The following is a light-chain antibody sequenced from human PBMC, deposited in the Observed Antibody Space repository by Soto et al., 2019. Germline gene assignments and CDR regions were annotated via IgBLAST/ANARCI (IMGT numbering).Light chain of an antibody. CDR3: QQHGTSPIT. CDR1: ERVGDSH. Sequence: EIVWTQSPATLSVSPGERSTLSCRSSERVGDSHLAWYQLRPGQAPRLLIYGASTRATGIPDRFSGSGSGTDFTLTISRLEPEDFAVYYCQQHGTSPITFGQGTRLEIK. J-gene: IGKJ5*01. V-gene: IGKV3-20*01. CDR2: GAS.